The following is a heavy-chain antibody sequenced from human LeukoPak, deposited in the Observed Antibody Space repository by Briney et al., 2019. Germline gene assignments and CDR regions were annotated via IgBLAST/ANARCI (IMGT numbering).Heavy chain of an antibody. CDR2: ISAYNGNT. D-gene: IGHD3-22*01. CDR3: ARVCRDTSGGYYFDY. J-gene: IGHJ4*02. Sequence: ASVKVSCKASGYTFSFFGISWVRQAPGQGLEWMGWISAYNGNTNYPQKVQGRVTMTTDTSTSTAYMELRSLRYDDTAVYYCARVCRDTSGGYYFDYWGQGTLITVSS. CDR1: GYTFSFFG. V-gene: IGHV1-18*01.